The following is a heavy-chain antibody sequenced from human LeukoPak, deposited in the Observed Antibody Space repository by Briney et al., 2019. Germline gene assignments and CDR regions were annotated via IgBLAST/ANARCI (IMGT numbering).Heavy chain of an antibody. CDR3: EMGSYYDSSGYLLEGY. V-gene: IGHV3-23*01. J-gene: IGHJ4*02. Sequence: GGSLRLSCAASGFTFSSYDMSWVRQAPGKGLEWVSAISGSGGSTYYADSVKGRFTISRDNSKNTLYLQMNSLRAEDTAVYYCEMGSYYDSSGYLLEGYWGQGTLVTVSS. D-gene: IGHD3-22*01. CDR1: GFTFSSYD. CDR2: ISGSGGST.